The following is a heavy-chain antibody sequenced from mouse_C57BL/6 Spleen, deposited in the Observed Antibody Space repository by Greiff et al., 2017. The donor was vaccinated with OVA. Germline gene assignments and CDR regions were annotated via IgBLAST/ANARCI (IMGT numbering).Heavy chain of an antibody. CDR3: TRAPYGNYEYYFDD. J-gene: IGHJ2*01. D-gene: IGHD2-1*01. CDR2: IDPETGGT. Sequence: QVQLQQSGAELVRPGASVTLSCKASGYTFTDYEMHWVKQTPVHGLEWIGAIDPETGGTAYNQKFKGKAILTADKSSSTAYMELRSLTSEDSAVYYCTRAPYGNYEYYFDDWGQGTTLTVSS. V-gene: IGHV1-15*01. CDR1: GYTFTDYE.